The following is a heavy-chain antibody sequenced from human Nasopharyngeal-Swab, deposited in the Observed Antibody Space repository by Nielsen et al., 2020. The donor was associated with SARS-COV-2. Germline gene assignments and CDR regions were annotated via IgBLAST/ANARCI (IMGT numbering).Heavy chain of an antibody. Sequence: GESLKISWAASGFTFSSYSMNWVRQAPGKGLEWVSSISSSSSYIYYADSVKGRFTISRDNAKKSLYLQMNSLRAEDTAVYFCARGPTIFGVVIDYWGQGTLVTVSS. CDR2: ISSSSSYI. D-gene: IGHD3-3*01. CDR3: ARGPTIFGVVIDY. J-gene: IGHJ4*02. CDR1: GFTFSSYS. V-gene: IGHV3-21*01.